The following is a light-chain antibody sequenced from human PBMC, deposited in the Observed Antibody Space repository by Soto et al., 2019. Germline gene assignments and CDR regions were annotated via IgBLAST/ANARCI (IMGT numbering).Light chain of an antibody. J-gene: IGKJ1*01. CDR3: QQSDSVPWT. CDR1: QNIDIF. V-gene: IGKV1-39*01. Sequence: DIPMTQSPPSLSASLGDRVTITCRASQNIDIFLNWYQKKPGKAPKLLIHSASSLQSGVPSTFSGTGSGTDFTLTISSLQPEDFATYYCQQSDSVPWTFGQGTTVEIK. CDR2: SAS.